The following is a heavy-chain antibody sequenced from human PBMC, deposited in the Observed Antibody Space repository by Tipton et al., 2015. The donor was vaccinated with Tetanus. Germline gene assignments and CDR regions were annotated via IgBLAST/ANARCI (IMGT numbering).Heavy chain of an antibody. CDR1: GGSISNHY. V-gene: IGHV4-59*11. J-gene: IGHJ4*02. Sequence: TLSLTCTVSGGSISNHYWSWIRQPPGKGLEWIGYIYFNGTTKYNPALKSRVTISVDTSKKQFSLSLTSVTAADTAVYYCTRDAGDSGHWGQGTLVTVSS. CDR3: TRDAGDSGH. D-gene: IGHD2-21*02. CDR2: IYFNGTT.